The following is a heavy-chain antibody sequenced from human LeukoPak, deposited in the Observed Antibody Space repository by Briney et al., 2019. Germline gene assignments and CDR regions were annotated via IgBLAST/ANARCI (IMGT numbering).Heavy chain of an antibody. CDR1: GGSITTSY. Sequence: SETLSLTCTVSGGSITTSYLSWIRQPPGKGLEWIGCIYYSGSTYYNPSLKSRVTISVDTSKNQFSLKLSSVTAADTAVYYCARDLEGSYSRWTWGQGTMVTVSS. D-gene: IGHD1-26*01. J-gene: IGHJ3*01. CDR2: IYYSGST. V-gene: IGHV4-59*12. CDR3: ARDLEGSYSRWT.